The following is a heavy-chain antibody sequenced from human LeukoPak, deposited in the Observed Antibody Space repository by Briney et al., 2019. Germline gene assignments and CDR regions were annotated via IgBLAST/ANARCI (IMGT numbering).Heavy chain of an antibody. CDR2: IYYSGST. J-gene: IGHJ4*02. Sequence: PSETLSLTCTVSGVSISSYYWSWIRQPPGKRLEWIGYIYYSGSTNYNPSLESRVTISVDTSENQLSLNLISVTAADTAVYYCARSAWNDGYDFLHYFDYWGQGILVTVSS. V-gene: IGHV4-59*01. D-gene: IGHD5-12*01. CDR1: GVSISSYY. CDR3: ARSAWNDGYDFLHYFDY.